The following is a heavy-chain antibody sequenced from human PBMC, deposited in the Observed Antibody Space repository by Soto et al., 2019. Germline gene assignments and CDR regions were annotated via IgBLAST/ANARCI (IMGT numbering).Heavy chain of an antibody. CDR1: GFTFSSYA. J-gene: IGHJ6*02. Sequence: GGSLRLSCAASGFTFSSYAMSWVRQAPGKGLEGVAVRSYDGSNKYYADSVNGRFTISRDNSKNTLYLQMNSLRAEDTAVSYCAKVLRYFDWYYGMEVWGQGTTVTVPS. CDR2: RSYDGSNK. D-gene: IGHD3-9*01. V-gene: IGHV3-30*18. CDR3: AKVLRYFDWYYGMEV.